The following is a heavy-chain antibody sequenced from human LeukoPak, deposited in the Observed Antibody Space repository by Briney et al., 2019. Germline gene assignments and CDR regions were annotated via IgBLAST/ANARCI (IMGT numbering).Heavy chain of an antibody. Sequence: GGSLRLSCTASGFTFSSYWMHWVRQAPGKGLVWVSRIHSDGSTTSYADSVKGRFTISRDNAKNTLYLQMNRLRAEDTAVYYCARRAGSAESHSIDYWGQGTLVTVSS. D-gene: IGHD3-10*01. CDR2: IHSDGSTT. CDR3: ARRAGSAESHSIDY. CDR1: GFTFSSYW. V-gene: IGHV3-74*01. J-gene: IGHJ4*02.